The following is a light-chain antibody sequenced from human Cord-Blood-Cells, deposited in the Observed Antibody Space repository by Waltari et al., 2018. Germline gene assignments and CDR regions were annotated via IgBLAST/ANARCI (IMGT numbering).Light chain of an antibody. J-gene: IGLJ3*02. CDR2: EDN. CDR1: SRTITSNY. Sequence: NFMLTQPHSVSESPGKTVTLSCTRCSRTITSNYLQWYQQRPGSSPTTVIYEDNQRPSGVPDRFSGSIDSSSNSASLTISGLKTEDEADYYCQSYDSSNLVFGGGTKLTVL. CDR3: QSYDSSNLV. V-gene: IGLV6-57*01.